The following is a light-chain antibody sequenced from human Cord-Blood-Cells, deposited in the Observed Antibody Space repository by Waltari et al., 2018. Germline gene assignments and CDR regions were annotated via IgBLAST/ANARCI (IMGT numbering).Light chain of an antibody. CDR1: SSDVGGYNY. CDR2: DVS. V-gene: IGLV2-14*04. Sequence: GSPGQSITISCTGTSSDVGGYNYVSWYQQHPGKAPKLMIYDVSNRPSGFSNRFSGSKSGNTASLTISGLQAEDEADYYCSSYTSSSTYVVFGGGTKLTVL. CDR3: SSYTSSSTYVV. J-gene: IGLJ2*01.